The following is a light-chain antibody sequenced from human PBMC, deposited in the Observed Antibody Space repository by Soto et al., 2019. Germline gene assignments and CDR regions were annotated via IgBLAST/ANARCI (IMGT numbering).Light chain of an antibody. CDR2: GAT. CDR1: QDISTS. Sequence: DIQMTQSPSSLSASVGDRVTIECRASQDISTSLAWFQQEPGKAPRTLIYGATYRQTGVPSKFSGSGSGTHFTLTINSLQPEDFATYYCQQYYTYPITFGQGTRLEIK. V-gene: IGKV1-16*02. J-gene: IGKJ5*01. CDR3: QQYYTYPIT.